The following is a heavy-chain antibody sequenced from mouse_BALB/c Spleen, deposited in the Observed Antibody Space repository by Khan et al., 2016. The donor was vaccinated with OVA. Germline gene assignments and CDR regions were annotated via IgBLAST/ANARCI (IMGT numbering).Heavy chain of an antibody. CDR3: ARKNYYGYAMDY. V-gene: IGHV3-2*02. CDR1: GYSITSGYA. Sequence: VQLKESGPGLVKPSQSLSLTCTVTGYSITSGYAWNWIRQFPGNKLEWMGYISNSGSTSYNPSLRSRISITRDTSKNQFFLQLNSVTTEDTATYYCARKNYYGYAMDYGGQGTSVTVSS. CDR2: ISNSGST. D-gene: IGHD1-1*01. J-gene: IGHJ4*01.